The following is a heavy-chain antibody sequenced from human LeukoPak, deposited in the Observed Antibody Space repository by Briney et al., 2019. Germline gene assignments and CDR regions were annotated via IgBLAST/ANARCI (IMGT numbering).Heavy chain of an antibody. V-gene: IGHV3-30*18. D-gene: IGHD2-15*01. CDR1: GFTFSSYG. Sequence: GGSLRLSCAASGFTFSSYGMHWVRQAPGKGLEWVAVISYDGSNKYYADSVKGRFTISRDNSKNTLYLQMNSLRAEDTAVYYCAELIIHSSIVVVVAATGLDYFDYWGQGTLVTVSS. J-gene: IGHJ4*02. CDR3: AELIIHSSIVVVVAATGLDYFDY. CDR2: ISYDGSNK.